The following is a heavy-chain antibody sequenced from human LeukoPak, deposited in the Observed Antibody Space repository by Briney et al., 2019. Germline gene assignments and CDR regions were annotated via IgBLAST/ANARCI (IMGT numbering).Heavy chain of an antibody. D-gene: IGHD3-22*01. Sequence: GRSLRLSCTASGFTFGDYAMSWFRQAPGKGLEWVGLIRSKAYGGTTECAASVKGRFTISRDDSKSIAYLQMNSLKTEDTAVYYCTRGDYYDSSGWNGYYFDYWGQGTLVTVSS. V-gene: IGHV3-49*03. J-gene: IGHJ4*02. CDR2: IRSKAYGGTT. CDR3: TRGDYYDSSGWNGYYFDY. CDR1: GFTFGDYA.